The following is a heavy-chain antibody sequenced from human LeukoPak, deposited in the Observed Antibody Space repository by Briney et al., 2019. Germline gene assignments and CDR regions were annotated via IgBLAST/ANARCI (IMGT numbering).Heavy chain of an antibody. V-gene: IGHV3-21*01. CDR3: AREYCSGISCYMDY. Sequence: GGSLRLSCAASGFTCSSYAMNWVRQAPGKGLEWVSSISRSSSDIYYADSVKGRFTISRDNAKNSLYLQVNSLRAEDTAVYYCAREYCSGISCYMDYWGQGTLVSVSS. J-gene: IGHJ4*02. CDR2: ISRSSSDI. CDR1: GFTCSSYA. D-gene: IGHD2-2*02.